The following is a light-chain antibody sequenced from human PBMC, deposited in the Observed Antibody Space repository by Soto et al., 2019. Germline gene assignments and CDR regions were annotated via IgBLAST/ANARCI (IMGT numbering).Light chain of an antibody. Sequence: QSVLTQPASVSGSPGQSITISCTGTSSDVGAYNYVSWYQHHPGIAPKLMIYDVSNRPSKVSSRFSGSKSGNTASLTISGLQAEDEADYYCTSYTSSNTVLFGGGTKVTVL. CDR3: TSYTSSNTVL. CDR2: DVS. V-gene: IGLV2-14*03. J-gene: IGLJ2*01. CDR1: SSDVGAYNY.